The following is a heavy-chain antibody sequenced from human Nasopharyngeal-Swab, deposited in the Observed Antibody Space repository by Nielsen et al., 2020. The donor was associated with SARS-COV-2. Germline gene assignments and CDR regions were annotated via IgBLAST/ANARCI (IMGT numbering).Heavy chain of an antibody. V-gene: IGHV3-7*01. CDR1: GFTFRDYW. D-gene: IGHD3-10*01. Sequence: GESLKISCVASGFTFRDYWMSWVRQAPAKGLEWVASIKQDGSEKNYVDSVKGRSTISRDNAKNSLFLQMGSLRTEDTAFYYCARVGGRTSPMGSWGQGTLVTVSS. CDR2: IKQDGSEK. J-gene: IGHJ4*02. CDR3: ARVGGRTSPMGS.